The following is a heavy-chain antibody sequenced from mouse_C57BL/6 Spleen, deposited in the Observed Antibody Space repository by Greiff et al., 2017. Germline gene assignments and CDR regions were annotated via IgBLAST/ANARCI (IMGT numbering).Heavy chain of an antibody. CDR1: GYKFTDYN. CDR3: ASSVYYYGSSYGFAMDY. Sequence: VQLLQSGPELVMPGASVKMSCKASGYKFTDYNMHWVKQSNGKSLEWIGYINPNNGGTSYNQKFKGKATLTVNKYSSTAYMELRSLTSEDTAVYYCASSVYYYGSSYGFAMDYWGQGTSVTVSS. CDR2: INPNNGGT. D-gene: IGHD1-1*01. J-gene: IGHJ4*01. V-gene: IGHV1-22*01.